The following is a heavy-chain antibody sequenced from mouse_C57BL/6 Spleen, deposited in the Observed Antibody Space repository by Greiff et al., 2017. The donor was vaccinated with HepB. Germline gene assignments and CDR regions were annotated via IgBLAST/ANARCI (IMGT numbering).Heavy chain of an antibody. V-gene: IGHV1-59*01. J-gene: IGHJ2*01. D-gene: IGHD1-1*01. Sequence: QVQLQQPGAELVRPGTSVKLSCKASGYTFTSYWMHWVKQRPGQGLEWIGVIDPSDSYTNYNQKFKGKATLTVDTSSSTAYMQLSSLTSEDSAVYYCARFSVVADYWGQGTTLTVSS. CDR2: IDPSDSYT. CDR3: ARFSVVADY. CDR1: GYTFTSYW.